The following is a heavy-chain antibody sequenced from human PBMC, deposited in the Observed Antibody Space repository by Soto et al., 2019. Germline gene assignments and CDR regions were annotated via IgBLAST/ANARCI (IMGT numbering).Heavy chain of an antibody. D-gene: IGHD3-10*01. CDR3: ARVFGFGGMDV. Sequence: SETLSLTCTVSGGSICSGGYYWSWIRQHPGKGLEWIGYIYYSGSTYYNPSLKSRVTISVDTSKNQFSLKLSSVTAADTAVYYCARVFGFGGMDVWGQGTTVTVSS. V-gene: IGHV4-31*03. CDR2: IYYSGST. J-gene: IGHJ6*02. CDR1: GGSICSGGYY.